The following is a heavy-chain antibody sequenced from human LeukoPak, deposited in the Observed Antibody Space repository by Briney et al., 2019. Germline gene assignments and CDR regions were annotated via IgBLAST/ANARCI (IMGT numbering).Heavy chain of an antibody. D-gene: IGHD4-17*01. J-gene: IGHJ4*02. CDR2: INQDGSEK. Sequence: GGSLRLSCAASGFSFNIYWMSWVRQAPGKGLEWVANINQDGSEKYYVDSVKGRFTISRDNAKNSMYLQMNSLRAEDTAVYYCARDKSYGDAEDYWGQGTLVTVSS. V-gene: IGHV3-7*05. CDR1: GFSFNIYW. CDR3: ARDKSYGDAEDY.